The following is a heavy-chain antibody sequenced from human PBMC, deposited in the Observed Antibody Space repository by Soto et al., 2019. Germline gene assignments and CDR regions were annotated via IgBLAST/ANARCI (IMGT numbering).Heavy chain of an antibody. V-gene: IGHV1-18*01. CDR1: GYTFTSYG. CDR3: ARDQSSSSCSIWFVP. J-gene: IGHJ5*02. Sequence: ASVKVSCKASGYTFTSYGISWVRQAPGQGLEWMGWISAYNGNTNYAQKLQGRVTMTTDTSTSTAYMELRSLRSDDTAVYYCARDQSSSSCSIWFVPWGQGTLVTVSS. D-gene: IGHD2-15*01. CDR2: ISAYNGNT.